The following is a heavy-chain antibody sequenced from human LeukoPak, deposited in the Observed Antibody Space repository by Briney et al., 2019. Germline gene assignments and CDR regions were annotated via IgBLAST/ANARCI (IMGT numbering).Heavy chain of an antibody. Sequence: ASVKVSCKASGYTFTSYDINWVRQATGQGLEWMGWMNPKSGNTGYVQKFQGGVTITRNTYISTAYMELRRLRSEDTAVYYCARGGDSSGYPLDYWGQGTLVTVSS. V-gene: IGHV1-8*03. J-gene: IGHJ4*02. CDR3: ARGGDSSGYPLDY. CDR2: MNPKSGNT. D-gene: IGHD3-22*01. CDR1: GYTFTSYD.